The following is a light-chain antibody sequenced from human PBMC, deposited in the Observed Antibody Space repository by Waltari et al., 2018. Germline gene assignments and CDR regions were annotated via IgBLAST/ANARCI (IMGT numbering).Light chain of an antibody. CDR3: QQYRSPPPGYS. V-gene: IGKV1-NL1*01. CDR1: QDISSA. J-gene: IGKJ2*01. Sequence: IQMTQSPSSLSASVGDKVTITCRASQDISSALAWYQQKPGKAPKLLVYVASRLEAGVPSRFSGSGSGAEYTLIISGLQPEDFVTYYCQQYRSPPPGYSFGQGTRLQI. CDR2: VAS.